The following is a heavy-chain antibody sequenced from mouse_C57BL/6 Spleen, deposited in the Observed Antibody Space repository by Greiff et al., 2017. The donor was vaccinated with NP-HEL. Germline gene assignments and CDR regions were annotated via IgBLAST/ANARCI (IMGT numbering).Heavy chain of an antibody. CDR1: GYTFTSYW. V-gene: IGHV1-69*01. CDR2: IDPSDSYT. J-gene: IGHJ4*01. CDR3: ARDLYYSNYDYAMDY. D-gene: IGHD2-5*01. Sequence: QVQLQQPGAELVMPGASVKLSCKASGYTFTSYWMHWVKQRPGQGLEWIGEIDPSDSYTNYNQKFKGKSTLTVDKSSSTAYMQLSSLTSEDSAVYYCARDLYYSNYDYAMDYWGQGTSVTVSS.